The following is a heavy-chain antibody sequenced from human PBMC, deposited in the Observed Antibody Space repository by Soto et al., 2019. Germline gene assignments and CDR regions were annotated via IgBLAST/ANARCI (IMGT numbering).Heavy chain of an antibody. V-gene: IGHV2-5*02. J-gene: IGHJ4*02. CDR2: IYWDDDK. D-gene: IGHD2-21*01. Sequence: QITLKESDPTLVKPTQTLTLTCTFSGFSLSSSGVGVGWIRQPPGKALEWLTFIYWDDDKRYSPSLKSRLTITKDTSKNQVVLTLTNMDPVDTATYYCARLAVAGITYYFDSWGQGTLLTVSS. CDR1: GFSLSSSGVG. CDR3: ARLAVAGITYYFDS.